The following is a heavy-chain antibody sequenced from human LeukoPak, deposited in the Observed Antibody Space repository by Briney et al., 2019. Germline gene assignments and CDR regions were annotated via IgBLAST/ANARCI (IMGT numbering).Heavy chain of an antibody. CDR1: GFTVSSNY. CDR3: ARPGGSSGFNWFDP. Sequence: PGGSLRLSCAASGFTVSSNYMSWVRQAPGKGLEWVSVIYSGGSTYYADSVKGRFTISRDNSKNTLYLQMNSLRAEDTAVYYCARPGGSSGFNWFDPWGQGTLVTVSS. CDR2: IYSGGST. J-gene: IGHJ5*02. D-gene: IGHD6-19*01. V-gene: IGHV3-66*04.